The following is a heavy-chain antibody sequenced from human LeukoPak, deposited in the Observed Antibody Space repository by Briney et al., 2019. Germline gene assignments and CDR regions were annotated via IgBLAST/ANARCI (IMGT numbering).Heavy chain of an antibody. D-gene: IGHD5-12*01. V-gene: IGHV3-23*01. Sequence: GGSLRLSCAASGFTFSSYAMSWVRQAPGKGLEWVSAISGSGGSTYYADSVKGRFTISRGNSKNTLYLQMNSLRAEDTAVYYCAKGYSGYDYPPPYYFDYRGQGTLVTVSS. CDR1: GFTFSSYA. CDR3: AKGYSGYDYPPPYYFDY. CDR2: ISGSGGST. J-gene: IGHJ4*02.